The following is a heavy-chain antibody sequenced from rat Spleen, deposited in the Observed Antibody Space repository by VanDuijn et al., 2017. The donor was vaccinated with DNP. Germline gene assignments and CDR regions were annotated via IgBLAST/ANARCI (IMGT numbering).Heavy chain of an antibody. CDR2: SSYDGSRV. V-gene: IGHV5-7*01. CDR1: GFTFSDHN. CDR3: ATLSRGWFAY. J-gene: IGHJ3*01. D-gene: IGHD3-8*01. Sequence: EVQLVESGGGLVQSGRSLKLSCAASGFTFSDHNMAWVRQVPTKGLEWVASSSYDGSRVHYRDSVKGRFTGSRDNAKSTLYLQMDSLRSEDTATYYCATLSRGWFAYWGQGTLVTVSS.